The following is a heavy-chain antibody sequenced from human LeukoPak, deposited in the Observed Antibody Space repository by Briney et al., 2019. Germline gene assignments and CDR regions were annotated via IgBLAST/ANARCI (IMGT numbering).Heavy chain of an antibody. CDR1: GYTFTSYD. CDR3: ASWGAYYDFWSGYFRFDP. V-gene: IGHV1-8*01. J-gene: IGHJ5*02. D-gene: IGHD3-3*01. CDR2: MNPNSGNT. Sequence: GASVKVCCKASGYTFTSYDINWVRQATGQGLEWMGWMNPNSGNTGYAQKFQGGVTMTRNTSISTAYMELSSLRSEDTAVYYCASWGAYYDFWSGYFRFDPWGQGTLVTVSS.